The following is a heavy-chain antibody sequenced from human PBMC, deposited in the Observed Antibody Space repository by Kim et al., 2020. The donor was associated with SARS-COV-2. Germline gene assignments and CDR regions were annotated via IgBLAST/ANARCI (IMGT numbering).Heavy chain of an antibody. V-gene: IGHV3-30-3*01. CDR1: GFTFSSYA. D-gene: IGHD1-26*01. CDR3: ARPRGGSYKVGLDY. J-gene: IGHJ4*02. Sequence: GGSLRLSCAASGFTFSSYAMDWVRQAPGKGLEWVAVISYDGINKYYADSVKGRFTISRDNSKNTLYLQMNSLRAEDTAVYYCARPRGGSYKVGLDYWGQGTLVTVSS. CDR2: ISYDGINK.